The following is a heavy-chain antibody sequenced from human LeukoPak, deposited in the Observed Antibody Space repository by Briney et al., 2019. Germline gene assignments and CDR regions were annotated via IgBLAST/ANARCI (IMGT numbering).Heavy chain of an antibody. CDR3: ARYSRPAATLDY. D-gene: IGHD2-2*01. V-gene: IGHV4-59*12. J-gene: IGHJ4*02. Sequence: PSETLSLTCTVSGGSISSYYWSWIRQPPGKGLEWIGYIYYSGSTNYNPSLKSRVTISVDTSKNQFSLKLSSVTAADTAVYYCARYSRPAATLDYWGQGTLVTVSS. CDR1: GGSISSYY. CDR2: IYYSGST.